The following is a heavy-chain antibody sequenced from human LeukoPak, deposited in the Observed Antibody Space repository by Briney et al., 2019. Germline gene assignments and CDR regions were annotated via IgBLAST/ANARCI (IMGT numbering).Heavy chain of an antibody. CDR3: ARVSSIAAAGDY. CDR1: GGSISSYY. V-gene: IGHV4-59*12. D-gene: IGHD6-13*01. CDR2: IYYSGST. J-gene: IGHJ4*02. Sequence: PSETLSLTCTVSGGSISSYYWSWIRQPPGKGLEWIGYIYYSGSTYYNPSLKSRVTISVDTSKNQFSLKLSSVTAADTAVYYCARVSSIAAAGDYWGQGTLVTVSS.